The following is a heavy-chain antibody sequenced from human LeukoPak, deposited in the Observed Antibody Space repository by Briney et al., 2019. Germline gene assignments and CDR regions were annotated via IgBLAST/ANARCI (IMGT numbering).Heavy chain of an antibody. D-gene: IGHD2-2*01. V-gene: IGHV3-21*01. CDR2: ITTSSSYK. CDR1: GFSFGSYD. Sequence: GGSLRLSCAASGFSFGSYDMNWVRQAPGKGLEWVASITTSSSYKYYADSVKSRFTVSRDNDKNSLYQQMNSRRAEDTAVYYCASHIVVVTAIRYYAMDVWGQGTTVTVSS. CDR3: ASHIVVVTAIRYYAMDV. J-gene: IGHJ6*02.